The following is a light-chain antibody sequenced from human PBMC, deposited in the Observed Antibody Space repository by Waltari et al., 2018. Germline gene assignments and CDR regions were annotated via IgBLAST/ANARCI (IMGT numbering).Light chain of an antibody. V-gene: IGKV3-15*01. CDR1: QSIGNN. CDR2: AAS. J-gene: IGKJ1*01. Sequence: EIVMTQSPATLSLSAGDRAALSCTASQSIGNNVAWYQQRPGQAPTLLLYAASTRATGVPSRFSGSGSGTEFSRAISSLQSDDFGVYYCHQYNDRPWTFGQGTRVE. CDR3: HQYNDRPWT.